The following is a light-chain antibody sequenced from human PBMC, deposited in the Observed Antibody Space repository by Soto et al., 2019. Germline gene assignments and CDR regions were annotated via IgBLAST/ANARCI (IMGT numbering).Light chain of an antibody. V-gene: IGKV2-28*01. CDR3: MQALQTPRT. CDR2: LGS. Sequence: DLVMTQAPLSLPVTPGEPASISCRSSQSLLHSNGYNYLDWYLQKPGQSPQLLIYLGSNRAYGVPDRFSGSGSGKDFTLKISRVEAEDVGVYYCMQALQTPRTFGQGTKVEIK. CDR1: QSLLHSNGYNY. J-gene: IGKJ1*01.